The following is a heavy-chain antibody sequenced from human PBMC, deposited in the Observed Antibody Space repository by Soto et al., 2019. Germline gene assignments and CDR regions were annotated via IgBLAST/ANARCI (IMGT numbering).Heavy chain of an antibody. D-gene: IGHD3-22*01. CDR1: GGSFSGYY. J-gene: IGHJ3*02. V-gene: IGHV4-34*01. CDR2: INDSGST. Sequence: SETLSLTCAVYGGSFSGYYWSWIRQPPGKGLDWIGEINDSGSTNYNPSLRSRVTISVDTSRSQFSLKLSSVTAADTAVYYCARRGDYFDSSGDALDIWGQGTMVTVSS. CDR3: ARRGDYFDSSGDALDI.